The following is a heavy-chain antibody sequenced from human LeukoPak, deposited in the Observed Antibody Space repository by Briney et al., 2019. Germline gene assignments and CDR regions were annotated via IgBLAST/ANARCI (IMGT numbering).Heavy chain of an antibody. Sequence: GASVKVSCKASGYTFTSYYMHWVRQAPGQGLEWMGIINPSGGTTNYAQKFQGRVTMTRDTSTSTVCMELSSLRSEDTAVYYCARFAVHRRIAVTGQFGLDYWGRGTLVTVSS. D-gene: IGHD6-19*01. CDR1: GYTFTSYY. J-gene: IGHJ4*02. CDR2: INPSGGTT. CDR3: ARFAVHRRIAVTGQFGLDY. V-gene: IGHV1-46*01.